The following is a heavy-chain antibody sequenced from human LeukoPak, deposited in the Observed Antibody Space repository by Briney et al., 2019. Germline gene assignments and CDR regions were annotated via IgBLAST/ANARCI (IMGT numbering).Heavy chain of an antibody. J-gene: IGHJ6*03. CDR1: GGSFSGYY. Sequence: SETLSLTCAVYGGSFSGYYWSWIRQPPGKGLEWIGEINHSGSTNYNPSLKSRVTISVDTSKNQFSLKLSSVTAADTAVYYCARGSMLRYSSSWYLNYYYYMDVWGKGTTVTISS. CDR2: INHSGST. D-gene: IGHD6-13*01. V-gene: IGHV4-34*01. CDR3: ARGSMLRYSSSWYLNYYYYMDV.